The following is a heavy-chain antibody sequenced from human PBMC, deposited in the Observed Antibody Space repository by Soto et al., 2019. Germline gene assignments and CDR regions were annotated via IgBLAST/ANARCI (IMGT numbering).Heavy chain of an antibody. CDR2: IYSDGTT. J-gene: IGHJ6*02. CDR3: SRVGCSNSKCYTRGMDV. D-gene: IGHD2-2*01. V-gene: IGHV4-4*07. CDR1: GGSISGYY. Sequence: SETLSLTCTVPGGSISGYYWSWARQPAGKGLEWVGRIYSDGTTNYSPSLKSRVTMSLDTSKDQFSLHLNSVTAADTAVYYCSRVGCSNSKCYTRGMDVWGQGTTVTVSS.